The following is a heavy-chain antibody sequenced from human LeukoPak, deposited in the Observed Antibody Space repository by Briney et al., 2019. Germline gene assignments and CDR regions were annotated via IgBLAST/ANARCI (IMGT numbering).Heavy chain of an antibody. CDR3: ARTTFVVEGYGMDV. Sequence: SETLSLTCAVYGGSFSGYYWSWIRQPPGKGLEWIGEINHSGSTNYNPSLKSRVTISVDTSKNQFSLKLSSVTAADTAVYYCARTTFVVEGYGMDVWGQGTTVTVSS. D-gene: IGHD2-21*01. CDR2: INHSGST. J-gene: IGHJ6*02. CDR1: GGSFSGYY. V-gene: IGHV4-34*01.